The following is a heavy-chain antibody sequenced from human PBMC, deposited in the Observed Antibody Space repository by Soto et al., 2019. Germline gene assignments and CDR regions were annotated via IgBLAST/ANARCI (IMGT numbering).Heavy chain of an antibody. Sequence: QLLLQESGPGLVKPSETLSLTCTVSGGSILDSTYYWAWIRQSPGKGLEWIGTIFYSGGTFYTPSPKSRFTMSVDTSNNQFSLKLSSVTAADTAVYYCARQASGYYYGWFDPWGQGTLVTVSS. J-gene: IGHJ5*02. D-gene: IGHD3-22*01. V-gene: IGHV4-39*01. CDR3: ARQASGYYYGWFDP. CDR1: GGSILDSTYY. CDR2: IFYSGGT.